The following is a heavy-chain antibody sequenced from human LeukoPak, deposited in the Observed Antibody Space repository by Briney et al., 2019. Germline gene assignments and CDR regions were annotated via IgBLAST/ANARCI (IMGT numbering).Heavy chain of an antibody. CDR1: GASFSSNA. D-gene: IGHD6-19*01. CDR2: IIPIFGTA. Sequence: SENLSCNASGASFSSNAISWVRQAPRHGHEWMGGIIPIFGTANYAQKFQGRVTITADESPSTAYMELRSLGAEDAAVYYCSTDQGWLEDNCWGQGTLVTVSS. J-gene: IGHJ4*02. V-gene: IGHV1-69*13. CDR3: STDQGWLEDNC.